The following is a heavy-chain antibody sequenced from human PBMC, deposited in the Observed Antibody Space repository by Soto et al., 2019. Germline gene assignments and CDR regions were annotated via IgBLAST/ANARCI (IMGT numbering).Heavy chain of an antibody. J-gene: IGHJ4*02. CDR1: GFTFTSYA. CDR2: ISSGGST. D-gene: IGHD2-15*01. CDR3: AKRRGAGGQFDY. V-gene: IGHV3-23*01. Sequence: PGGSLRLSCAASGFTFTSYAMGWVRQAPGKGLEWVSVISSGGSTYYADSVRGRFTISRDNSKDTLSLQMNSLRAEDTAVYYCAKRRGAGGQFDYWGQGALVTVSS.